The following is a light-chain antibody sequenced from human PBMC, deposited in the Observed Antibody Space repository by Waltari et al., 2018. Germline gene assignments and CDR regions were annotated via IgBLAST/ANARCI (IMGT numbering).Light chain of an antibody. V-gene: IGKV3-15*01. J-gene: IGKJ5*01. CDR1: QSISSS. Sequence: EMVLTKSPAPLSVSPGESVALSCRASQSISSSLAWYQQKPGQAPRLLLFGTSTRATGVPARFSGSGSGTEFTLTISNMQSEDFGVYYCQQYGHWPPITFGQGTRLEIE. CDR2: GTS. CDR3: QQYGHWPPIT.